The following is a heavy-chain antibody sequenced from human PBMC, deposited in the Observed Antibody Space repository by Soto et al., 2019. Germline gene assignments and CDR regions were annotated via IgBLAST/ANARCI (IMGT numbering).Heavy chain of an antibody. CDR2: ISSSGSTI. V-gene: IGHV3-48*03. CDR3: ARNRVVGTWYYDMDV. CDR1: GFTFSSYE. D-gene: IGHD3-10*01. J-gene: IGHJ6*02. Sequence: GGSLRLSCAASGFTFSSYEMNWVRQAPGKGLEWVSYISSSGSTIYYADSVKGRFTISRDNAKNSLYLQMNSLRAEDTAVYYCARNRVVGTWYYDMDVWGQGTTVTVSS.